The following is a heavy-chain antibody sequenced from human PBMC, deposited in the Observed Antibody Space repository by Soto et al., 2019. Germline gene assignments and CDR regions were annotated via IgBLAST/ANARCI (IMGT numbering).Heavy chain of an antibody. V-gene: IGHV4-4*07. CDR1: GGSISEKY. CDR3: VASLAASGLNWLDP. CDR2: IFANGHT. D-gene: IGHD6-13*01. Sequence: PSETLSLTCIVSGGSISEKYWNWVRQPPGKGLEWIGLIFANGHTDYNPSLKSRVTMSVDASKNQFSLRRTSMTAADTAVYYCVASLAASGLNWLDPWGRGTLVTVSS. J-gene: IGHJ5*02.